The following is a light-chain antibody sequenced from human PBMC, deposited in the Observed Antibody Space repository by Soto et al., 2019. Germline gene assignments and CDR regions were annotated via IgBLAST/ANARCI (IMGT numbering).Light chain of an antibody. Sequence: DIQMTQSPSSLSASVGDSVTITCRASQSISSSLNWYQQEPGKAPRLLIYAASTLQSGVPSGFSGSGSGTDFALTISSLQPENFATYYCQQTFTTPHTFGQGTKLEIK. CDR2: AAS. CDR3: QQTFTTPHT. V-gene: IGKV1-39*01. J-gene: IGKJ2*01. CDR1: QSISSS.